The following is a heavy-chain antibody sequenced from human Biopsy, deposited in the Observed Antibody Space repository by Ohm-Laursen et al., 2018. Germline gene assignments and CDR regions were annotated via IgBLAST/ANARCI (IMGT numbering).Heavy chain of an antibody. Sequence: PTQTLTLTCSFSGFSLSAPGMCVSWIRQAPGKALEWLARVDWDDYEDYSASLQTRLSLSKDTSSNQLVLTLTNVGPEDTATYHCARTPIAIFSAGLVYRHRRHLQGMDVWGQGIAVTVS. V-gene: IGHV2-70*11. CDR2: VDWDDYE. CDR1: GFSLSAPGMC. D-gene: IGHD3-3*01. J-gene: IGHJ6*02. CDR3: ARTPIAIFSAGLVYRHRRHLQGMDV.